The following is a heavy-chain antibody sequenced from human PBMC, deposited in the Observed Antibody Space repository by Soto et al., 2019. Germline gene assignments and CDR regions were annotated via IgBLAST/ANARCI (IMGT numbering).Heavy chain of an antibody. V-gene: IGHV1-69*13. D-gene: IGHD2-2*01. CDR3: ARGELYCSSTSCPQTSYYYYYGMDV. Sequence: SVKVSCKASGGTFSSYAISWVRQAPGQGLEWMGGIIPIFGTANYAQKFQGRVTITADESTSTAYMELSSLRSEDTAVYYCARGELYCSSTSCPQTSYYYYYGMDVWGQGTTVTVS. CDR2: IIPIFGTA. CDR1: GGTFSSYA. J-gene: IGHJ6*02.